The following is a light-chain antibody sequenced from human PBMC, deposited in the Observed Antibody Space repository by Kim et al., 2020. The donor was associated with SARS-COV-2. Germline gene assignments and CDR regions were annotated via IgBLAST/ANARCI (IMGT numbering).Light chain of an antibody. Sequence: SVGDRVTITCRASQGISSYLAWYQQKPGKAPKLLIYAASTLQNGVPSRFSGSGSGTEFTLTISDLHPEDFATYYCQELDSYPRVTFGLGTRLEIK. CDR2: AAS. J-gene: IGKJ5*01. CDR3: QELDSYPRVT. V-gene: IGKV1-9*01. CDR1: QGISSY.